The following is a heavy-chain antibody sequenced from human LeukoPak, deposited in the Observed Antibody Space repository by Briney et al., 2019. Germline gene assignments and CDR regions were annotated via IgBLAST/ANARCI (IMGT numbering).Heavy chain of an antibody. Sequence: PSETLSLTCTVSGGSISSYCWSWNRQPPGQGLEWIGYIYYSKSTNYNQSLKSHDTITVDASKNQFALKLSCVTAADTAVYYCARVGSCGDYVFDPWDQGTLVTVSS. CDR2: IYYSKST. CDR1: GGSISSYC. J-gene: IGHJ5*02. D-gene: IGHD4-17*01. V-gene: IGHV4-59*01. CDR3: ARVGSCGDYVFDP.